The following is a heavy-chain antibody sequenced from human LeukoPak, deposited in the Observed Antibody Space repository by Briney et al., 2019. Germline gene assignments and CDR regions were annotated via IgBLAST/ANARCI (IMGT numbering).Heavy chain of an antibody. CDR1: GFTFDDYA. J-gene: IGHJ4*02. Sequence: GGSLRLSCAASGFTFDDYAMHWVRQAPGKGLEWVSGISWNSGSIGYADSVKGRFTISRDNAKNTLYLQMNSLRAEDTAVYYCAKGGSGWTGLGYFDYWGQGTLVTVSS. CDR2: ISWNSGSI. V-gene: IGHV3-9*01. D-gene: IGHD6-19*01. CDR3: AKGGSGWTGLGYFDY.